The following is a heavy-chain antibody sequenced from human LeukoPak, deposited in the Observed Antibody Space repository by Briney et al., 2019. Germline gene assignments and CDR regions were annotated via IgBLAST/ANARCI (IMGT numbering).Heavy chain of an antibody. CDR1: GFTFDDYA. J-gene: IGHJ5*02. Sequence: PGGSLRLSCAASGFTFDDYAMSWVRQAPGKGLEWVSGINWNGGSTGYADSVKGRFTISRDNAKNSLYLQMNSLRAEDTALYHCARDRGIGGYNWFDPWGEGTLVTVSS. CDR2: INWNGGST. V-gene: IGHV3-20*01. D-gene: IGHD3-10*01. CDR3: ARDRGIGGYNWFDP.